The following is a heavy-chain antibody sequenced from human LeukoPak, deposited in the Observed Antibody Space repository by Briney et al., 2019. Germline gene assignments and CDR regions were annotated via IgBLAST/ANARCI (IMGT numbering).Heavy chain of an antibody. CDR2: INHSGST. CDR1: GGSFSGYY. Sequence: SETLSLTCAVYGGSFSGYYWSWIRQPPGKGLEWIGEINHSGSTNYNPSLKSRVTISVDTSKNQFSLKLSSVPAADTAVYYCARCASEITMVRGVIIAIRIFDYWGQGTLVTVSS. CDR3: ARCASEITMVRGVIIAIRIFDY. V-gene: IGHV4-34*01. D-gene: IGHD3-10*01. J-gene: IGHJ4*02.